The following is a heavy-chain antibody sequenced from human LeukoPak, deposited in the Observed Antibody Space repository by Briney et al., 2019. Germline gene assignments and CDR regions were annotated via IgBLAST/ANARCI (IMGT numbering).Heavy chain of an antibody. CDR3: ARDNAPYSSGWYDQGAFDI. Sequence: GASVKVSCKASGGTFSSYAISWVRQAPGQGLEWMGGIIPIFGTANYAQKFQGRVTITADESTSTAYMELSSLRSEDTAVYYCARDNAPYSSGWYDQGAFDIWGQGTMVTVSS. CDR1: GGTFSSYA. CDR2: IIPIFGTA. D-gene: IGHD6-19*01. V-gene: IGHV1-69*13. J-gene: IGHJ3*02.